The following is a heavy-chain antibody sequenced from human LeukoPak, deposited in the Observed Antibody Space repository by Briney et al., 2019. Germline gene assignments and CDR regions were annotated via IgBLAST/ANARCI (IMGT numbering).Heavy chain of an antibody. J-gene: IGHJ4*02. CDR2: INPNSGGT. CDR3: ARGGPIVGATTRFDY. CDR1: GYTFTGYY. Sequence: ASVKDSCMASGYTFTGYYMHWLRPAPGQGLEWMGWINPNSGGTNCAQKFQGWVTITRDTSISTAYMELSRLRSDDTAVYYCARGGPIVGATTRFDYWGQGTLVTVSS. V-gene: IGHV1-2*04. D-gene: IGHD1-26*01.